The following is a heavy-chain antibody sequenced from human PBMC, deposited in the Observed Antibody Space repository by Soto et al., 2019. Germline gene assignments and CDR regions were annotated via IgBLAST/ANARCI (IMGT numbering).Heavy chain of an antibody. CDR2: TRQDGGQS. V-gene: IGHV3-7*01. CDR3: VTDGTTGWHFDS. CDR1: GFTLSSYW. D-gene: IGHD6-19*01. Sequence: EVQLVESGGGLVQPGGSLRLSCEASGFTLSSYWMSWIRQAPGKGLAWVANTRQDGGQSYLVDSVQGRFTISSDNPKTSVYLQMNSLRAEDTAVYYCVTDGTTGWHFDSWGQGTLVTVSS. J-gene: IGHJ4*02.